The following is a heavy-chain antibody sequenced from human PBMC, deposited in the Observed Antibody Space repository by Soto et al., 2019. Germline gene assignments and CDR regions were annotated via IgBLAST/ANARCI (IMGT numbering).Heavy chain of an antibody. Sequence: SETLSLTCTVSGGSISSSSYYWGWIRQPPGKGLEWIGSIYYSGSTYYNPSLKSRVTISVDTSKNQFSLKLSSVTAADTAVYYCARLTKGYYYDSSGYYPNWFDPWGQGTLVTVSS. V-gene: IGHV4-39*01. J-gene: IGHJ5*02. D-gene: IGHD3-22*01. CDR1: GGSISSSSYY. CDR2: IYYSGST. CDR3: ARLTKGYYYDSSGYYPNWFDP.